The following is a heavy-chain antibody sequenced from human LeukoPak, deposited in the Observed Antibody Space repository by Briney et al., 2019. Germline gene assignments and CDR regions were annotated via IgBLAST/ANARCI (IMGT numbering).Heavy chain of an antibody. V-gene: IGHV3-23*01. CDR2: ISGSGGST. Sequence: GGSLRLSCAASGFTFSSYAMSWVRQAPGKGLEWVSAISGSGGSTYYADSVKGRFTISRDNSKNTLYLQMNSLRAEDTAVYYCAISGVGCSGGSCYSPPTYYFDYWGQGTLVTVSS. CDR1: GFTFSSYA. D-gene: IGHD2-15*01. CDR3: AISGVGCSGGSCYSPPTYYFDY. J-gene: IGHJ4*02.